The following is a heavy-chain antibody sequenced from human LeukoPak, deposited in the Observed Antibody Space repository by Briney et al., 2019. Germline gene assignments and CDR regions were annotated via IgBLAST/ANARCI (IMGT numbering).Heavy chain of an antibody. V-gene: IGHV3-64D*09. Sequence: GGSLRLSCAASGFTLSSYPMHWVRQAPGKGLEYVSAISSGGGSIFYADSVKGRFTISRDNSKNTLYLQMSSLRVEDTAVYYCVKNYDFWSTPGGYWGQGTLVTVSS. CDR3: VKNYDFWSTPGGY. J-gene: IGHJ4*02. D-gene: IGHD3-3*01. CDR2: ISSGGGSI. CDR1: GFTLSSYP.